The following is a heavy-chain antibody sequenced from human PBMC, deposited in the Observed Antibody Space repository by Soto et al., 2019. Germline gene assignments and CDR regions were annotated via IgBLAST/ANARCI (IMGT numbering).Heavy chain of an antibody. CDR2: ISGSGGST. CDR3: AKDPPLVVVPAATEVNWFDH. D-gene: IGHD2-2*01. CDR1: GFTFSSYG. J-gene: IGHJ5*02. Sequence: PGGSLRLSCAASGFTFSSYGMNWVRQAPGKGLEWVSGISGSGGSTYYADSVKGRFTISRDNSKNTMYLQMNSLRAEDTAVYCCAKDPPLVVVPAATEVNWFDHWGQGTLVTVSS. V-gene: IGHV3-23*01.